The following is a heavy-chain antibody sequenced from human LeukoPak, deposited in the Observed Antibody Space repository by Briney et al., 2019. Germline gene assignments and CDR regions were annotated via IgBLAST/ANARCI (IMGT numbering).Heavy chain of an antibody. D-gene: IGHD6-19*01. Sequence: GGSLRLSCAASGFSFSSYGMPWVRQAPGKGLEWVAVVSYDGSNKYYADSVKGRFTISRDNSKNTLYLQMNSLRAEDTAVYYCAKAQSSGWHYFDYWGQGTLVTVSS. CDR2: VSYDGSNK. J-gene: IGHJ4*02. CDR3: AKAQSSGWHYFDY. CDR1: GFSFSSYG. V-gene: IGHV3-30*18.